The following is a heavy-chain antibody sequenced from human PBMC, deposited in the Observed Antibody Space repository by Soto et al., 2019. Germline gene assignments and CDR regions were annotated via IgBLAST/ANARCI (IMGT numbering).Heavy chain of an antibody. Sequence: PSETLSLTCTVSGGSISSGDYYRSWIRQPPGRGLERIGYIYYSGSTYYSPSLKRRVTISVDTSKNQFSLKLSSVTAADTAVYYCARVLASRRGWFDPWGQGTLVTVSS. D-gene: IGHD3-16*01. CDR2: IYYSGST. V-gene: IGHV4-30-4*01. J-gene: IGHJ5*02. CDR3: ARVLASRRGWFDP. CDR1: GGSISSGDYY.